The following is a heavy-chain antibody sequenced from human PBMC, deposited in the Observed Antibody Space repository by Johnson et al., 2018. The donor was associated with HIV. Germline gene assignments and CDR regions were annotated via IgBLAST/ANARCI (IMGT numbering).Heavy chain of an antibody. CDR3: ARGISGNSDAFDI. CDR1: GFTFSDYY. D-gene: IGHD4-23*01. CDR2: ISNSGTAT. Sequence: VQLVESGGGVVRPGGSLRLSCAASGFTFSDYYMTWVRQAPGKGLEWISYISNSGTATYYGDSVKGRFTISRDNAKNSLYLQMNSLRAGDTAVYYCARGISGNSDAFDIWGQGTMVTVSS. V-gene: IGHV3-11*04. J-gene: IGHJ3*02.